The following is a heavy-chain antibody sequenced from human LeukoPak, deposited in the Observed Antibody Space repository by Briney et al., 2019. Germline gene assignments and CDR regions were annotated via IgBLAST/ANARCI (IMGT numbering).Heavy chain of an antibody. D-gene: IGHD1-1*01. V-gene: IGHV1-18*01. CDR1: GYTFTSYD. J-gene: IGHJ6*02. CDR3: ARDHPLELERRAAFAGDYYYGMDV. Sequence: ASVKVSCKASGYTFTSYDITWVRQTPGQGLEWMGWISGYSDDTNYAQKFQGRVTMTTGTSTAYMELRSLTSDDTAVYYCARDHPLELERRAAFAGDYYYGMDVWGQGTTVTVS. CDR2: ISGYSDDT.